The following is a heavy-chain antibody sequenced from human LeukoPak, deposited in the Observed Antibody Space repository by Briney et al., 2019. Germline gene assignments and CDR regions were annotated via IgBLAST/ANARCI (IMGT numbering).Heavy chain of an antibody. CDR2: IRDSGGST. Sequence: GGFLRLSCAASGFTFSSYAMSWVRQAPGKGLEWVSGIRDSGGSTFYADSVKGRFTISRDNSKDTLYVQMNSLRAEDTAVYYCAKDREGGYCSGGSCSFDFWGQGTLVTVSS. CDR3: AKDREGGYCSGGSCSFDF. J-gene: IGHJ4*02. CDR1: GFTFSSYA. D-gene: IGHD2-15*01. V-gene: IGHV3-23*01.